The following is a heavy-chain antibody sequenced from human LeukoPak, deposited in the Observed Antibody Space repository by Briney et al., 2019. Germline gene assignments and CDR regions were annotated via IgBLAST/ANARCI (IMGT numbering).Heavy chain of an antibody. CDR2: ITWNSRIV. D-gene: IGHD3-22*01. CDR1: GFTFDDYA. J-gene: IGHJ6*02. Sequence: GRSLRLSCSASGFTFDDYAMYWVRHAPGKGLEWVSGITWNSRIVAYADSVKGRFTISRDNAKNSLYLQMNSLRAEDTALYYCAKALRDSSGFYIYYGMDVWGQGTTVTVSS. V-gene: IGHV3-9*01. CDR3: AKALRDSSGFYIYYGMDV.